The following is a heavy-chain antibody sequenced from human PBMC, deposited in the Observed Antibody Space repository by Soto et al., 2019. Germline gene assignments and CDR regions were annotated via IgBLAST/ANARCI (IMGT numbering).Heavy chain of an antibody. CDR1: GFTFSSYW. CDR2: VNSDGKTT. V-gene: IGHV3-74*01. Sequence: GGSLRLSCAASGFTFSSYWMHWVRQAPGEGLVWVSRVNSDGKTTTYADSVKGRFTISRDNAKNTLYLQMNSLGAEDTAVYYCAKPTGYCSGGSCYTAYYFNYWGQGTLVTVSS. J-gene: IGHJ4*02. D-gene: IGHD2-15*01. CDR3: AKPTGYCSGGSCYTAYYFNY.